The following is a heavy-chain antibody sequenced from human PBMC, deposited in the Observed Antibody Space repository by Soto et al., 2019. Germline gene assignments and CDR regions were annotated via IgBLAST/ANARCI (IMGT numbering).Heavy chain of an antibody. J-gene: IGHJ6*02. CDR3: ARAYVVVVAATNXXHYYGMDV. Sequence: QVQLVESGGGVVQPGRSLRLSCAASGFTFSSYAMHWVRQAPGKGLEWVAVISYDGSNKYYADSVKGRFTISRDNSKNTLDLQLNSLRAEDTAVYYCARAYVVVVAATNXXHYYGMDVWGQGTTVTVSS. CDR2: ISYDGSNK. D-gene: IGHD2-15*01. V-gene: IGHV3-30-3*01. CDR1: GFTFSSYA.